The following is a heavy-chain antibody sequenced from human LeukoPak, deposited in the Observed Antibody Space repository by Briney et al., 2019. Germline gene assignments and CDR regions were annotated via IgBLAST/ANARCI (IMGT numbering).Heavy chain of an antibody. CDR2: IIPIFGTA. V-gene: IGHV1-69*05. J-gene: IGHJ4*02. CDR1: GGTFSSCA. D-gene: IGHD6-19*01. CDR3: ARERIPGYSSGWYY. Sequence: SVKVSCKASGGTFSSCAISWVRQAPGQGLEWMGGIIPIFGTANYAQKFQGRVTITTDESTSTAYMELSSLRSEDTAVYYCARERIPGYSSGWYYWGQGTLVTVSS.